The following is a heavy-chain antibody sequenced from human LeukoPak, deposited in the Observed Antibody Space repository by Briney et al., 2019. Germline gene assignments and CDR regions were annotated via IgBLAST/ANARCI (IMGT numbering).Heavy chain of an antibody. V-gene: IGHV4-59*11. CDR3: ARDRAPCSGTTCPFYGFDF. CDR2: IYYTGST. J-gene: IGHJ4*02. CDR1: GGSFSSRY. D-gene: IGHD2-2*01. Sequence: SETLSLTCTVSGGSFSSRYWSWIRQPPGKGLEWIGYIYYTGSTGYNPSLKSRVTISVDTSKNQFSLKLSSVTAADTAVYYCARDRAPCSGTTCPFYGFDFWGQGSLVTVSS.